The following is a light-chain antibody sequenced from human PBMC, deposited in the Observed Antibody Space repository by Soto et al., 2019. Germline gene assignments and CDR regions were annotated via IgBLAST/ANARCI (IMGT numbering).Light chain of an antibody. CDR2: GAS. Sequence: IVLTQSPGTLSRSPEERATLSCRATHSVSSSFLAWYQQRPGQARRLLIFGASNRATGIPDRFSGSGSGTDFSLTISRLEPEDCAVYYCQQYGNSITFGGGTKVDI. V-gene: IGKV3-20*01. CDR1: HSVSSSF. CDR3: QQYGNSIT. J-gene: IGKJ4*01.